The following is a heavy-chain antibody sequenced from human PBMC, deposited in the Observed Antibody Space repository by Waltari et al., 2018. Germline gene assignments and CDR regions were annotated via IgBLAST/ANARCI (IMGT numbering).Heavy chain of an antibody. CDR3: ARTTTIKSLDY. CDR1: GYTFPDYY. V-gene: IGHV1-69-2*01. Sequence: EVQLVQSGAEVKKPGATVKISCQASGYTFPDYYLHWVQQAPGKGLEWVGRIDPQDGETKYADKFQGRATITADTSIDTVYMELSRLRPEDTAVFYCARTTTIKSLDYWGQGTLVTVSS. D-gene: IGHD1-7*01. J-gene: IGHJ4*02. CDR2: IDPQDGET.